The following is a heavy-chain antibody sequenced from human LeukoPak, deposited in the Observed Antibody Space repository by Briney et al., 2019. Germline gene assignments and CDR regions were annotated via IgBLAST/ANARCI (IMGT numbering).Heavy chain of an antibody. CDR3: AGVTTILLGNWFDP. J-gene: IGHJ5*02. CDR2: IIPILGIA. D-gene: IGHD1-26*01. V-gene: IGHV1-69*04. CDR1: GGTFSSYA. Sequence: SVKVSCKASGGTFSSYAISWVRQAPGQGLEWMGRIIPILGIANYAQKFQGRVTITADKSTSTAYMELSSLRSEDTAVYYCAGVTTILLGNWFDPWGQGTLVTVSS.